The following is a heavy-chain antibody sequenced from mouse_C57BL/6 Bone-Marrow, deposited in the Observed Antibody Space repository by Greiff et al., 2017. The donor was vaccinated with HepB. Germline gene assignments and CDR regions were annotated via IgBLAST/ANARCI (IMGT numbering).Heavy chain of an antibody. Sequence: VQLQQSGAELVRPGSSVKLSCKASGYTFTSYWMDWVQQRPGQGLEWIGNIYPSDSETHYNQTFKDKATLTVDKYSSTTYLQLSSLTSEDSAVYYCARITGTAFDYWGQGTTLTVSS. J-gene: IGHJ2*01. CDR1: GYTFTSYW. CDR3: ARITGTAFDY. CDR2: IYPSDSET. V-gene: IGHV1-61*01. D-gene: IGHD4-1*01.